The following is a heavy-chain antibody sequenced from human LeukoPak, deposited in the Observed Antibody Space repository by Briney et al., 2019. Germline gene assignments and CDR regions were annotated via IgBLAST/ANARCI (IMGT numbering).Heavy chain of an antibody. Sequence: ASVKVSCKASGGTFSSYAISWVRQAPGQGLEWMGWISAYNGNTNYAQKLQGRVTMTTDTSTSTAYMELRSLRSDDTAVYYCARDDQIVVAGIVGYWGQGTLVTVSS. J-gene: IGHJ4*02. CDR2: ISAYNGNT. CDR3: ARDDQIVVAGIVGY. CDR1: GGTFSSYA. D-gene: IGHD6-19*01. V-gene: IGHV1-18*01.